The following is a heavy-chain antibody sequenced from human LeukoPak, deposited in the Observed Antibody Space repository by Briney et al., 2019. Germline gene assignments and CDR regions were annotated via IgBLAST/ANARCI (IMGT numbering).Heavy chain of an antibody. CDR1: GFTFSTYA. J-gene: IGHJ4*02. CDR2: ISRSANST. V-gene: IGHV3-23*01. Sequence: PGGSLRLSCAATGFTFSTYAMSWVRQAPGKGLEWVSGISRSANSTNYADSVKGRFTISRDNSKNTLYLQMNSLRVEDTAVYYCAKRIVTPEIWGQGTLVTVSS. D-gene: IGHD1-14*01. CDR3: AKRIVTPEI.